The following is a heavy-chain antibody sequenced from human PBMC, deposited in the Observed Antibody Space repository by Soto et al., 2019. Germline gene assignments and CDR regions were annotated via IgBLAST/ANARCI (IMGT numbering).Heavy chain of an antibody. V-gene: IGHV4-59*08. CDR1: GGSISSYY. J-gene: IGHJ4*02. Sequence: SETLSLTCTVSGGSISSYYWSWIRQPPGKGLEWIGYIYYSGSTNYNPSLKSRVTISVDTSKNQFSLKLSSVTAADTAVYYCARHATIAALGYWGQGTLVTVSS. CDR3: ARHATIAALGY. D-gene: IGHD6-6*01. CDR2: IYYSGST.